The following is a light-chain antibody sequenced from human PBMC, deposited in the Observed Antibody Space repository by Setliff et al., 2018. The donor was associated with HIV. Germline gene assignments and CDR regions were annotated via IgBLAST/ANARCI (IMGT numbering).Light chain of an antibody. Sequence: LTQPASVSGSPGQSITISCTGTSGDVGGYNYVSWYQQHPGKAPKFMIYDVSKRPSGVSNRFSGSKSGNTASLTISGLQAEDEADYYCSSYTSSSTYVVGTGTKVTVL. CDR3: SSYTSSSTYV. CDR2: DVS. V-gene: IGLV2-14*01. CDR1: SGDVGGYNY. J-gene: IGLJ1*01.